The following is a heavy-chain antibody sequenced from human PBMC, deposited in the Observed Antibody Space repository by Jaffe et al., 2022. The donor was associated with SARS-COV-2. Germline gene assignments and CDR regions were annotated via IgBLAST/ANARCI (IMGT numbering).Heavy chain of an antibody. CDR3: ARGLPRKGRSSYSGYDSPVLKY. D-gene: IGHD5-12*01. V-gene: IGHV4-34*01. CDR2: INHSGST. J-gene: IGHJ4*02. Sequence: QVQLQQWGAGLLKPSETLSLTCAVYGGSFSGYYWSWIRQPPGKGLEWIGEINHSGSTNYNPSLKSRVTISVDTSKNQFSLKLSSVTAADTAVYYCARGLPRKGRSSYSGYDSPVLKYWGQGTLVTVSS. CDR1: GGSFSGYY.